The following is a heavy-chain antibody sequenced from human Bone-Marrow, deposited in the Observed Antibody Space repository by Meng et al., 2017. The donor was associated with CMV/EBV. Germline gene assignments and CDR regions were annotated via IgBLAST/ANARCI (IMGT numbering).Heavy chain of an antibody. CDR3: AVSTYGDPRGSFDY. J-gene: IGHJ4*02. Sequence: ASVKVSCKASGYTFTGYNIHWVRQAPGQGLEWMGWINPNSGGTNYAQKFQGRVTMTRDTSISTAYMELSRLRSDDTAVYYCAVSTYGDPRGSFDYWGQGTLVTVSS. V-gene: IGHV1-2*02. CDR2: INPNSGGT. D-gene: IGHD4-17*01. CDR1: GYTFTGYN.